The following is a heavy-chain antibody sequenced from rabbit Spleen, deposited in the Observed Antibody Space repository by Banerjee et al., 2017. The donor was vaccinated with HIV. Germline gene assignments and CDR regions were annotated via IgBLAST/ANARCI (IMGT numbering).Heavy chain of an antibody. CDR1: GFSFSNYYY. J-gene: IGHJ4*01. CDR3: VREVAAKFSL. Sequence: QEQLEESGGDLVKPGASLTLTCTASGFSFSNYYYMCWVRQAPGKGLEWIACIYAGDGSTYYASWAKGRFTISKTSSTAVTLQMTSLTAADTATYFCVREVAAKFSLWGQGTLVTVS. D-gene: IGHD4-1*01. V-gene: IGHV1S45*01. CDR2: IYAGDGST.